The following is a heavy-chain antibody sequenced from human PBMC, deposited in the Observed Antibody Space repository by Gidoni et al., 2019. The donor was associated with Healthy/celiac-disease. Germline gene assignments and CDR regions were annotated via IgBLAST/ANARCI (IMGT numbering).Heavy chain of an antibody. J-gene: IGHJ4*02. Sequence: QVQLVQSGAEVKKPGSSVKVSCKASGGTFSSYAISWVRQAPGQGLEWMGGIIPIFGTANYAQKFQGRVTITADEFTSTAYMELNSLRSEDTAVYYCARVENYYDSSGYNALFDYWGREPWSPSPQ. CDR1: GGTFSSYA. D-gene: IGHD3-22*01. V-gene: IGHV1-69*01. CDR3: ARVENYYDSSGYNALFDY. CDR2: IIPIFGTA.